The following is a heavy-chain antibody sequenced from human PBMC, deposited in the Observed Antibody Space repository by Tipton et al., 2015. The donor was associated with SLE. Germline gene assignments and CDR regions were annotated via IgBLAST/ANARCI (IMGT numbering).Heavy chain of an antibody. CDR2: IYSGGST. J-gene: IGHJ6*02. Sequence: SLRLSCAASGFTVSSNYMSWVRQAPGKGLEWVSVIYSGGSTYYADSVKGRFTISRDNSKNTLYLQMNSLRTEDTAVYYCASQLVLHYYGMDVWGQGTTVTVSS. D-gene: IGHD1-26*01. CDR1: GFTVSSNY. CDR3: ASQLVLHYYGMDV. V-gene: IGHV3-66*04.